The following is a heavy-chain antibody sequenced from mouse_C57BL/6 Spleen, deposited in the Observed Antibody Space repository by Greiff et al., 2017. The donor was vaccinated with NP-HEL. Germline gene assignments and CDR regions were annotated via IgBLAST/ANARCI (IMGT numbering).Heavy chain of an antibody. CDR2: IDPSDSET. CDR1: GYTFTSYW. V-gene: IGHV1-52*01. Sequence: VQLQQPGAELVRPGSSVKLSCKASGYTFTSYWMHWVKQRPIQGLEWIGNIDPSDSETHYNQKFKDKATLTVDKSSSTAYMQLSSLTSEDSAVYYCARSDYGNPAWFAYWGQGTLVTVSA. CDR3: ARSDYGNPAWFAY. D-gene: IGHD2-1*01. J-gene: IGHJ3*01.